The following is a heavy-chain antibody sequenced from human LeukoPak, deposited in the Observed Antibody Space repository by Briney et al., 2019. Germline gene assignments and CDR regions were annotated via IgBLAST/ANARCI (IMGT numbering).Heavy chain of an antibody. J-gene: IGHJ4*02. CDR3: ARAPLPLYSSSPEGRWGYFDY. CDR2: IIPIFGTA. V-gene: IGHV1-69*13. CDR1: GGTFSSYA. D-gene: IGHD6-6*01. Sequence: SVKVSCKASGGTFSSYAISWVRQAPGQGLEWMGGIIPIFGTANYAQKFQGRVTITADESTSTAYMELSSLRSEDTAVYYCARAPLPLYSSSPEGRWGYFDYWGQGTLVTVSS.